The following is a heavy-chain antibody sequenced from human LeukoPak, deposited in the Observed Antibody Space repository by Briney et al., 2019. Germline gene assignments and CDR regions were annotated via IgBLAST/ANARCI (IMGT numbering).Heavy chain of an antibody. Sequence: GASVKVSCEASGGTLSSYAISWVRQAPGQGLEWMGGIIPIFGTANYAQKFQGRVTITADESTSTAYMELSSLRSEDTAVYYCARSDSSSWYGQYYFDYWGQGTLVTVSS. D-gene: IGHD6-13*01. CDR1: GGTLSSYA. V-gene: IGHV1-69*13. J-gene: IGHJ4*02. CDR2: IIPIFGTA. CDR3: ARSDSSSWYGQYYFDY.